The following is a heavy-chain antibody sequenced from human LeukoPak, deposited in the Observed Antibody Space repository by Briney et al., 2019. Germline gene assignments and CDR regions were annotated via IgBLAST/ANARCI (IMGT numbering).Heavy chain of an antibody. CDR3: ARAKSYRSFFDY. J-gene: IGHJ4*02. V-gene: IGHV3-21*01. Sequence: GGSLRLSCAASGFTFSSYSMNWVRQAPGKGLEWVSSISSSGSNIYYADSVKGRFTISRDNAKNSLYLQMNSLRAGDTAVYYCARAKSYRSFFDYWGQGTLVTVSS. CDR2: ISSSGSNI. D-gene: IGHD3-16*02. CDR1: GFTFSSYS.